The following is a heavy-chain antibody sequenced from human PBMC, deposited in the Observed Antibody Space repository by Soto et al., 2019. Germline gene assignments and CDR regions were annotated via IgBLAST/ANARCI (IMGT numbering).Heavy chain of an antibody. J-gene: IGHJ4*02. CDR1: GGSVSNSW. D-gene: IGHD3-22*01. Sequence: XGALRSSYAARGGSVSNSWRTWVRQAPGKGLEWVDRIKSKTDGGTTDYAAPVKGRFTISRDDSKNTLYLQMNSMKTEDTAVYYCTTLTMIIVHLAYWGPGTLVTVSS. CDR2: IKSKTDGGTT. CDR3: TTLTMIIVHLAY. V-gene: IGHV3-15*07.